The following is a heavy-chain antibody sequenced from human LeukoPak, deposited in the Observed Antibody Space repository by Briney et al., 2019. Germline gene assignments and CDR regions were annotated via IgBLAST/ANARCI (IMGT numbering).Heavy chain of an antibody. CDR3: AKDSEVVYYYDSSGNDAFDI. V-gene: IGHV3-23*01. CDR2: ISGSGGST. CDR1: GFTFSSYA. J-gene: IGHJ3*02. Sequence: PGGSLRLSCTASGFTFSSYAMSWVRQAPGKGLEWVSAISGSGGSTYYADSVKGRFTISRDNSKNTLYLQMNSLRAEDTAVYYRAKDSEVVYYYDSSGNDAFDIWGQGTMVTVSS. D-gene: IGHD3-22*01.